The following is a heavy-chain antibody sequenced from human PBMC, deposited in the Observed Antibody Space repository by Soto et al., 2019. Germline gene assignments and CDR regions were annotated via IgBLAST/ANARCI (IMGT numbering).Heavy chain of an antibody. D-gene: IGHD3-16*01. CDR1: GGSISSGGYS. V-gene: IGHV4-30-2*01. CDR3: ARDRYYDYVWGNYYYGMDV. J-gene: IGHJ6*02. CDR2: IYHSGST. Sequence: PSETLSLTWAVSGGSISSGGYSWSWIRQPPGKGLEWIGYIYHSGSTYYNPSLKSRVTISVDRSKNQFSLKLSSVTAADTAVYYCARDRYYDYVWGNYYYGMDVWGQWTTVTVSS.